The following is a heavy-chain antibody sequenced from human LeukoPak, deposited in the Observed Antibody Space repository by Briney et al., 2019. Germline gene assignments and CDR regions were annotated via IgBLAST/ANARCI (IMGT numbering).Heavy chain of an antibody. V-gene: IGHV1-46*01. CDR2: INPSGGST. CDR1: GYTLTSYY. CDR3: ARGHSNSPFLY. J-gene: IGHJ4*02. D-gene: IGHD6-6*01. Sequence: ASVKVSCKASGYTLTSYYLHWVRQAPGQGLEWMGIINPSGGSTSYAQKFQDRVTMTRDTPTSTVYMELSSLRSEDTAVYYCARGHSNSPFLYWGQGTLVTVSS.